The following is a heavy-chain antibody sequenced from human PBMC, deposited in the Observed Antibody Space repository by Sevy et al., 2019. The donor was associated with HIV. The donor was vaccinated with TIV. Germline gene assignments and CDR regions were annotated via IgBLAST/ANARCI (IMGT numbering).Heavy chain of an antibody. CDR1: GFTFSSYS. J-gene: IGHJ3*02. D-gene: IGHD2-2*02. CDR3: ARNNCTITNCYMGDVFDI. V-gene: IGHV3-21*01. CDR2: ISGISNYI. Sequence: GGSLRLSCAASGFTFSSYSMNWVRQAPGKGLEWASSISGISNYIYYADSMKSRFTVSRDNARNSRYLQMNRLRAEDTAVYYCARNNCTITNCYMGDVFDIWGQGTMVTVSS.